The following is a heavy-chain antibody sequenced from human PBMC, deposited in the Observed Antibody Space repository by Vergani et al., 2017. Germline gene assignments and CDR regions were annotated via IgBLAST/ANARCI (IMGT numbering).Heavy chain of an antibody. D-gene: IGHD1-26*01. CDR1: GGSISRYY. V-gene: IGHV4-59*01. CDR3: ARAARIVGATRGAFDI. J-gene: IGHJ3*02. Sequence: QVQLQESCPGLVKPSETLSLICTVSGGSISRYYWSWIRQPPGKGLEWIGYIYYSGSTNYNPSLKSRVTISVDTSKNQFSLKLSSVTAADTAVYYCARAARIVGATRGAFDIWGQGTMVTVSS. CDR2: IYYSGST.